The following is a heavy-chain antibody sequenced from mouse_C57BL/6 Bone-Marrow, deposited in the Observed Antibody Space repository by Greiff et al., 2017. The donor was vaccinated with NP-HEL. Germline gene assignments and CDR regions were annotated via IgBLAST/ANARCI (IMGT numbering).Heavy chain of an antibody. Sequence: EVMLVESGGGLVKPGGSLKLSCAASGFTFSSYAMSWVRQTPEKRLEWVATISDGGSYTYYPDNVKGRFTISRDNAKNNLYLQMSHLKSEDTAMYYCARIYYYGSRYYFDYWGQGTTLTVSS. CDR1: GFTFSSYA. J-gene: IGHJ2*01. CDR2: ISDGGSYT. CDR3: ARIYYYGSRYYFDY. V-gene: IGHV5-4*03. D-gene: IGHD1-1*01.